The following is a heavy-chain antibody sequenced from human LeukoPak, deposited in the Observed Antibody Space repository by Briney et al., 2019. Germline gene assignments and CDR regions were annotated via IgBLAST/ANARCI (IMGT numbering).Heavy chain of an antibody. J-gene: IGHJ4*02. V-gene: IGHV3-15*01. CDR3: PTSPLYGGFDY. D-gene: IGHD4/OR15-4a*01. CDR2: IKSKTDGGTT. CDR1: GFTFSNAW. Sequence: PGGSLRLSCAASGFTFSNAWMSWVRQAPGKGLEWVGRIKSKTDGGTTDYAAPVKGRLTISRDDSKTTLYLQMNRLKTEDTAVYYCPTSPLYGGFDYWGQGTLVTVSS.